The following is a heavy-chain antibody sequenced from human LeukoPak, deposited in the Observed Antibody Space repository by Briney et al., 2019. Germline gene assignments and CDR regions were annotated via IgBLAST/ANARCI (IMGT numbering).Heavy chain of an antibody. J-gene: IGHJ3*02. V-gene: IGHV1-18*01. Sequence: GASVKVSCKASGYTFTSYGISWVRQAPGQGLEWMGWISAYNGNTNYAQKLQGRVTMTTDTSTSTAYMELRSLRSDDTAVYYCARDPGRDSSGYYPDAFDIWGQGTMVTVSS. CDR2: ISAYNGNT. D-gene: IGHD3-22*01. CDR1: GYTFTSYG. CDR3: ARDPGRDSSGYYPDAFDI.